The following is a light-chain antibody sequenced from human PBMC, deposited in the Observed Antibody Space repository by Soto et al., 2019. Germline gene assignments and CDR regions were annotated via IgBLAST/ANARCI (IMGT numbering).Light chain of an antibody. V-gene: IGKV1-17*03. Sequence: IQLAQSASGMDGPVVQSVSVICXANQGINTYLAWFQQKPGKVPKGLIYTASSLQSGVPSRFSGSGSGTEFSLTISSLQSEDFAVYYCQQYSNWPPTFGGGTRLEIK. CDR3: QQYSNWPPT. J-gene: IGKJ5*01. CDR2: TAS. CDR1: QGINTY.